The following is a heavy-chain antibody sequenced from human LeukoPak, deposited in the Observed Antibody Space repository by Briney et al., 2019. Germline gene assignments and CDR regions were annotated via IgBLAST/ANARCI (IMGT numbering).Heavy chain of an antibody. D-gene: IGHD3-10*01. CDR3: ARDSGDGSGTYYPYGMDV. CDR1: GFTFSHYN. CDR2: ISRSSIYI. J-gene: IGHJ6*02. V-gene: IGHV3-21*01. Sequence: GGSLRLSRAASGFTFSHYNMNWVRQAPGKGLEWVSSISRSSIYIYYADSVKGRFTISRDNAENSLSLQMNSLRAEDTAVYYCARDSGDGSGTYYPYGMDVWGQGTTVTVSS.